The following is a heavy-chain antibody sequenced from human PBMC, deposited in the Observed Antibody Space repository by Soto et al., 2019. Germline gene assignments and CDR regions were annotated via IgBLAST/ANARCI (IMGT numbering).Heavy chain of an antibody. CDR2: INPNSGGT. Sequence: ASVKVSCKDSGYTFTDYYMPWVRQAPGQGLEWMGWINPNSGGTNYAQKFQGRVTMTRDTSISTAYMELSRLRSDDTAVYYCASYSRCGGQPDAFSFWSRGTMVLVS. CDR3: ASYSRCGGQPDAFSF. D-gene: IGHD3-16*01. J-gene: IGHJ3*01. CDR1: GYTFTDYY. V-gene: IGHV1-2*02.